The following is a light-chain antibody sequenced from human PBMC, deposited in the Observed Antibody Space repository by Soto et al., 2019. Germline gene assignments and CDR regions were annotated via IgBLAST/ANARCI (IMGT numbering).Light chain of an antibody. CDR2: DAS. CDR3: QQRSNWPWT. CDR1: QSVSSY. J-gene: IGKJ1*01. V-gene: IGKV3-11*01. Sequence: EIGLTQSPATLSFSPGERATLSFRASQSVSSYLAWYQQKPGQAPRLLIYDASNRATGIPARFSGSGSGTDFTLTISSLEPEDFAVYYCQQRSNWPWTFGQGTKVDIK.